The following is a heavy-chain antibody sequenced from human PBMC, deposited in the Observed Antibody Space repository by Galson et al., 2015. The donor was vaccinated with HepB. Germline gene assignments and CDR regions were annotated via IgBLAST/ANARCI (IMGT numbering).Heavy chain of an antibody. CDR1: GFTFSSYA. CDR3: AREPSTMFSSTSPKTWFDP. D-gene: IGHD2-2*01. J-gene: IGHJ5*02. CDR2: ISYDGSNK. V-gene: IGHV3-30-3*01. Sequence: SLRLSCAASGFTFSSYAMHWVRQAPGKGLEWVAVISYDGSNKYYADSVKGRFTISRDNSKNTLYLQMNSLRAEDTAVYYCAREPSTMFSSTSPKTWFDPWVQGTLGTVSS.